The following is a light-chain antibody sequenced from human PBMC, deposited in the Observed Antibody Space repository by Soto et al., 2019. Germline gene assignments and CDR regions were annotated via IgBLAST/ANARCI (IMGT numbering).Light chain of an antibody. J-gene: IGKJ1*01. V-gene: IGKV3-15*01. CDR2: GAS. CDR1: QNIRSS. Sequence: EVVMTQSPASLSASPVDRVTFSCRASQNIRSSLAWYQQKPGQAPRLLIYGASTRATGIPARFSGSGSGTEFTLTISSLQSEDFAVYYCQQYNNWPRTFGQGTKVDIK. CDR3: QQYNNWPRT.